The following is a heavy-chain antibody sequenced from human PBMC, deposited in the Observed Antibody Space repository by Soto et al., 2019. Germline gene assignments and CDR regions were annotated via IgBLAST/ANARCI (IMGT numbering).Heavy chain of an antibody. D-gene: IGHD2-8*01. CDR2: ISASGGST. CDR1: GFTFSSYA. V-gene: IGHV3-23*01. CDR3: AKDSLRRGLMVYGSDY. Sequence: PGGSLRLSCGASGFTFSSYAMSWVRQAPGKGLEWVSAISASGGSTYYADSVKGRFTISRDNSKNTLYLQMNSLRAEDTAVYYCAKDSLRRGLMVYGSDYWGQGTLVTVSS. J-gene: IGHJ4*02.